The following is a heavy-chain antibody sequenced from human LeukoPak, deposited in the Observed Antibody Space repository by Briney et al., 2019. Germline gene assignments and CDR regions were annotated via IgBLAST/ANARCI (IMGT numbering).Heavy chain of an antibody. V-gene: IGHV3-7*03. D-gene: IGHD4-23*01. Sequence: PGGSLRLSCAASGFTFSNYWMSCVRQAPGKGLEWVANINQSGRETYYVDSVKGRYTISRDNAKNSLYLQMNSLRAEDTAVYYCARAGYGGALDYWGQGTLVTVSS. CDR2: INQSGRET. CDR1: GFTFSNYW. CDR3: ARAGYGGALDY. J-gene: IGHJ4*02.